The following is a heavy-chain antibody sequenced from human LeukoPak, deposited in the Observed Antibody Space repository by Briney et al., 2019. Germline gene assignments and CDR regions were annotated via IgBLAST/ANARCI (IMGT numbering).Heavy chain of an antibody. CDR2: INIDGRII. D-gene: IGHD3-10*01. CDR3: ARGRGWYFDL. J-gene: IGHJ2*01. Sequence: PGRSLRLSCAASGFTFSNYWMHWVRQVPGKGLVWVSHINIDGRIINYADSVKGPFTISRDNAKNTLYLQMNSLRVEDTAVYYCARGRGWYFDLWGRGTLVTVSS. CDR1: GFTFSNYW. V-gene: IGHV3-74*01.